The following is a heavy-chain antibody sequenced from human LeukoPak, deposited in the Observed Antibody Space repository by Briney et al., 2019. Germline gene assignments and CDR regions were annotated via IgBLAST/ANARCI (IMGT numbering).Heavy chain of an antibody. CDR2: IYYSGST. CDR3: AREEQQLEFDY. J-gene: IGHJ4*02. CDR1: GGSISSYY. D-gene: IGHD6-13*01. V-gene: IGHV4-59*01. Sequence: PSETLSLTCTVSGGSISSYYWSWLRQPPGKGLEWIGYIYYSGSTNYNPSLKSRVTISVDTSKNQFSLKLSSVTAADTAVYYCAREEQQLEFDYWGQGTLVTVSS.